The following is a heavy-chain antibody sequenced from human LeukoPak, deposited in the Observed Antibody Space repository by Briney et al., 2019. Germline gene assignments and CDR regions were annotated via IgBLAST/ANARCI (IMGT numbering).Heavy chain of an antibody. CDR1: GGSISSYY. CDR3: ARARNYYDSSDYYYEGDAFDI. CDR2: IYYSGST. Sequence: SETLSLTCTVSGGSISSYYWSWIRQPPGKGLECIGYIYYSGSTNYNPSLKSRVTISVDTSKNQFSLKLSSVTAADTAVYYCARARNYYDSSDYYYEGDAFDIWGQGTMVTVSS. D-gene: IGHD3-22*01. V-gene: IGHV4-59*01. J-gene: IGHJ3*02.